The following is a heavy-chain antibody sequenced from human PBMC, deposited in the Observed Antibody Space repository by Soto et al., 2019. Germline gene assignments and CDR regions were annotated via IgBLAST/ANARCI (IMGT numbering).Heavy chain of an antibody. CDR2: ISYDGSNK. CDR1: GFTFSSYA. V-gene: IGHV3-30-3*01. D-gene: IGHD6-19*01. J-gene: IGHJ3*02. CDR3: ARVTLIPIAVADFDAFDI. Sequence: QVQLVESGGGVVQPGRSLRLSCAASGFTFSSYAMHWVRQAPGKGLEWVAVISYDGSNKYYADSVKGRFTISRDNSKNTLYLQRHSLRAEDTAVYYCARVTLIPIAVADFDAFDIWGQGTMVTVSS.